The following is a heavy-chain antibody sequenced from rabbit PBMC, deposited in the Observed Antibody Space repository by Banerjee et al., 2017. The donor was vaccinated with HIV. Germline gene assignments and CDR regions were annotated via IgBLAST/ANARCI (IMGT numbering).Heavy chain of an antibody. CDR1: GFDFSSYG. CDR3: ARDQTGDGVSVHTL. CDR2: IYTSGGNT. J-gene: IGHJ4*01. V-gene: IGHV1S45*01. Sequence: QEQLEETGGGLVQPGGSLKLSCKASGFDFSSYGVSWVRQAPGKGLEWIACIYTSGGNTYYASWAKGRFTISKTSSSTVDLQMTSLTAADTATYFCARDQTGDGVSVHTLWGQGTLVTVS. D-gene: IGHD2-1*01.